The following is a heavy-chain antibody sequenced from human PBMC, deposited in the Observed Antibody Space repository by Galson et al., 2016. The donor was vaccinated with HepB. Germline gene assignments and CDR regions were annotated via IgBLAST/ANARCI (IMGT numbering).Heavy chain of an antibody. J-gene: IGHJ5*02. CDR3: ARDRGGSAGAFNWFEP. Sequence: SLRLSCAASGFAFSSPWMHWVRQAPGKGLVWVSRINGDGTNTDYADSVKGRFTISRDNAENTLYLQMNSLRVEDTAVYYCARDRGGSAGAFNWFEPWGQGTLVTVSS. CDR2: INGDGTNT. D-gene: IGHD3-10*01. CDR1: GFAFSSPW. V-gene: IGHV3-74*01.